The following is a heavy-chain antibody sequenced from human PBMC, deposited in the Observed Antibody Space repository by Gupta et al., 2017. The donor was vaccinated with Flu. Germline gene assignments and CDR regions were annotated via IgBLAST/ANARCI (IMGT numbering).Heavy chain of an antibody. V-gene: IGHV3-9*01. CDR1: GFTFDDYA. J-gene: IGHJ4*02. CDR2: ISWNSGSI. Sequence: EVQLVESGGGLVQPGRSLRLSCAASGFTFDDYAMHWVRQAPGKGLEWVSGISWNSGSIGYADSVKGRFTISRDNAKNSLYLQMNSLRAEDTALYYCAKGLRWGERVWDYWGQGTLVTVSS. CDR3: AKGLRWGERVWDY. D-gene: IGHD1-1*01.